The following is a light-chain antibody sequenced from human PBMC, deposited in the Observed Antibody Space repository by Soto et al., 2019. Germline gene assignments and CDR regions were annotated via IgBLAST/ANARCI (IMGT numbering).Light chain of an antibody. CDR3: QVWDRSADRIV. CDR2: HDG. V-gene: IGLV3-21*02. J-gene: IGLJ3*02. CDR1: NIGSES. Sequence: SYELTQPTSVSVAPGQTARITCGGDNIGSESVHWYQQKPGQAPVLVVYHDGDRPSGIPERFSGSNSGDTATLIISRVAAGDEADYYCQVWDRSADRIVFGGGTQLTVL.